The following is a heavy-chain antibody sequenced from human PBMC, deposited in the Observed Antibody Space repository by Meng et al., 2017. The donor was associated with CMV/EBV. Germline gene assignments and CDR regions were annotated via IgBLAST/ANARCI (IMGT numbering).Heavy chain of an antibody. J-gene: IGHJ4*02. V-gene: IGHV3-74*01. CDR3: ARDTSLGGTGPHFDS. CDR1: GFTFSSHW. Sequence: GFTFSSHWMHWVRQAPGNGLVWLSRISPDQSTTTYADSVRGRFTISRDNAKNTLYLQMNSLRAEDTAVYYCARDTSLGGTGPHFDSWGQGTLVTVSS. CDR2: ISPDQSTT. D-gene: IGHD2-8*02.